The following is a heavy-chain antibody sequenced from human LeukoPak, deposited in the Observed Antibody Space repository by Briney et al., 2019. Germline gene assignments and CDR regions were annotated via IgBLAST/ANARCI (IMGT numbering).Heavy chain of an antibody. V-gene: IGHV4-39*01. D-gene: IGHD2-15*01. CDR2: IYYSGST. Sequence: SETLYLTCTVSGGSISSSRYYWGWIRQPPGKGLEWIGSIYYSGSTYYNPSLKSRVTISVDTSKNQFSLKLSSVTAADTAVYYCARRGYCSGGSCLDYWGQGALVIVSS. CDR1: GGSISSSRYY. CDR3: ARRGYCSGGSCLDY. J-gene: IGHJ4*02.